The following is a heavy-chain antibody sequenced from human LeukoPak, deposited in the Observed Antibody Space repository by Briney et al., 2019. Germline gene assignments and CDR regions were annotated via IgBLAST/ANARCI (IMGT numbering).Heavy chain of an antibody. CDR2: INWNGGGT. CDR1: GFTFKDYG. Sequence: GGSLRLSCAATGFTFKDYGMHWVRQPPGKGLEWVSSINWNGGGTDYADSVKGRFTISRDNAKNSLYLQLSSLRPEDTAVYYCEAGGVYDLFDYWGQGTLVTVSS. V-gene: IGHV3-20*04. CDR3: EAGGVYDLFDY. D-gene: IGHD5/OR15-5a*01. J-gene: IGHJ4*02.